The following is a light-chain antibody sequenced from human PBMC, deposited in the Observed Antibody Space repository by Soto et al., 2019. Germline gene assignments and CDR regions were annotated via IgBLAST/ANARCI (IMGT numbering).Light chain of an antibody. CDR3: QQYNSWPYT. CDR2: GVS. V-gene: IGKV3D-15*01. CDR1: QSVTNN. Sequence: EIVMTQSPGTLSLSPGERATLSCRASQSVTNNQLAWFRQKPGQAPRLLIWGVSNRATGIPDRFSGSGSGTEFTLTIRSLQSEDSAVYYCQQYNSWPYTFGQGTKVDIK. J-gene: IGKJ2*01.